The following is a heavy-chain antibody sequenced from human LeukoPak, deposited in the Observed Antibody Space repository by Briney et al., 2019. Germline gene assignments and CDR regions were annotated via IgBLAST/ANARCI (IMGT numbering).Heavy chain of an antibody. CDR3: AKDRGGSYFSYFDY. Sequence: GRSLRLSCAASGFTFSSYGMHWVRQAPGKGLEWVAVISYDGSNKYYADSVKGRFTISRDNSKNTLYLQMNSLRAEDTAVYYCAKDRGGSYFSYFDYRGQGTLVTVSS. D-gene: IGHD1-26*01. J-gene: IGHJ4*02. CDR2: ISYDGSNK. CDR1: GFTFSSYG. V-gene: IGHV3-30*18.